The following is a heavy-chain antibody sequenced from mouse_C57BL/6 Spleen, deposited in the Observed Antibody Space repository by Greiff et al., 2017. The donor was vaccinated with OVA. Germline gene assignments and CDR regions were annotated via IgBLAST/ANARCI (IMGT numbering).Heavy chain of an antibody. J-gene: IGHJ4*01. D-gene: IGHD1-1*01. CDR3: TRDYGSSYGYYAMDY. Sequence: QVQLQQSGAELVRPGASVTLSCKASGYTFTDYEMHWVKQTPVHGLEWIGAIDPETGGTAYNQKFKGKAILTADKSSSTAYMELRSLTSEDSAVYDCTRDYGSSYGYYAMDYWGQGTSVTVSS. CDR2: IDPETGGT. CDR1: GYTFTDYE. V-gene: IGHV1-15*01.